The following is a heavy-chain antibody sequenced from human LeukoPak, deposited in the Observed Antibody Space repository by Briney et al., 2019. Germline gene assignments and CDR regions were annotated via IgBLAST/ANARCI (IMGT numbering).Heavy chain of an antibody. V-gene: IGHV1-24*01. CDR1: GYTLTELS. Sequence: GASVKVSCKVSGYTLTELSMHWVRQAPGKGLEWMGGFDPEDGETIYAQKFQGRVTMTEDTSTDTACMELSSLRSEDTAVYYCATLPTVVTQYYYYYYMDVWGKGTTVTVSS. CDR3: ATLPTVVTQYYYYYYMDV. CDR2: FDPEDGET. J-gene: IGHJ6*03. D-gene: IGHD4-23*01.